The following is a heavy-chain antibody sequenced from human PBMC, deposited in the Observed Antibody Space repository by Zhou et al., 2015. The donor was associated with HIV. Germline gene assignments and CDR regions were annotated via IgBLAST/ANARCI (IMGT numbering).Heavy chain of an antibody. CDR3: ARVRVAMTTVTEGGGVYYFDY. J-gene: IGHJ4*02. V-gene: IGHV1-69*01. D-gene: IGHD4-17*01. CDR1: GGTFSSYA. CDR2: IIPIFGTA. Sequence: QVQLVQSGAEVKKPGSSVKVSCKASGGTFSSYAISWVRQAPGQGLEWMGGIIPIFGTANYAQKFQGRVTITADESTSTAYMELSSLRSEDTAVYYCARVRVAMTTVTEGGGVYYFDYWAREPWSPSPQ.